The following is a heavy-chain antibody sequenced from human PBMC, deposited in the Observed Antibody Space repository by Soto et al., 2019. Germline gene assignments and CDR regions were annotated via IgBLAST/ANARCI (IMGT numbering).Heavy chain of an antibody. CDR3: ARERPPPPGDYNYYYYGMDV. CDR2: INTGNGNT. J-gene: IGHJ6*02. D-gene: IGHD4-17*01. CDR1: GYTFTTHP. V-gene: IGHV1-3*04. Sequence: QVQLVQSGAEVKKPGASVKVSCKASGYTFTTHPMHWVRQAPGQRLEWMGWINTGNGNTKYSRKFQGRVTLTTDTSASAVYMELSSLGFEDTAMYYCARERPPPPGDYNYYYYGMDVWGQGTTVTVSS.